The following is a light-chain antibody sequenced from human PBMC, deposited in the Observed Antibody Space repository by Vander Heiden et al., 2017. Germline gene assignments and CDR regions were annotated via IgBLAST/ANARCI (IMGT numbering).Light chain of an antibody. CDR2: LGS. Sequence: DIVMTQSPLSLPVTPGEPASISCRSSQSLLQSNGYNYLDWYLQKPGQSRQLLIYLGSNRASGVPDRFSGTGSGTDFTLKISRVEAEDVGVYYCMQALQTPITFGQGTRLEIK. CDR3: MQALQTPIT. V-gene: IGKV2-28*01. CDR1: QSLLQSNGYNY. J-gene: IGKJ5*01.